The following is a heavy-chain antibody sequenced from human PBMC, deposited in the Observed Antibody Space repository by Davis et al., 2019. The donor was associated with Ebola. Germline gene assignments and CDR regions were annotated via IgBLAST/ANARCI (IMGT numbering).Heavy chain of an antibody. V-gene: IGHV1-2*02. Sequence: ASVKVSCKASGYTFTDYYMHWVRQAPGQGLEWMGWINPNSGDTNYAQKLQGRVTMTTDISTNTAYMELRSLRSDDTAVYYCAREIRRRGYNNYYMDVWGKGTTVTVSS. J-gene: IGHJ6*03. CDR2: INPNSGDT. CDR1: GYTFTDYY. D-gene: IGHD6-25*01. CDR3: AREIRRRGYNNYYMDV.